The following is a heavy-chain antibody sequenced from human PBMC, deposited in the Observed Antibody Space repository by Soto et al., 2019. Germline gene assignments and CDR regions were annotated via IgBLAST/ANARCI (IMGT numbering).Heavy chain of an antibody. V-gene: IGHV3-30*18. J-gene: IGHJ4*02. CDR1: GFTFRWFG. CDR2: ISNDGSNE. Sequence: QPVGSLRLSCAVSGFTFRWFGMNWVRQAPGKGLEWVARISNDGSNEYYVDSVKGRFTISRDNSKNTLYLQMDSLRAEDTAVYYCAKGEVRGIIPSYFDYWGLGTLVTSPQ. D-gene: IGHD3-10*01. CDR3: AKGEVRGIIPSYFDY.